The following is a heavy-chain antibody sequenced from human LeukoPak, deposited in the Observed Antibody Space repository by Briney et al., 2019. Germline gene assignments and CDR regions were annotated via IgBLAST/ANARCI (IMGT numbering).Heavy chain of an antibody. CDR3: ARALRLWGGNSGIAFDI. J-gene: IGHJ3*02. D-gene: IGHD4-23*01. V-gene: IGHV4-39*07. CDR2: IYYSGST. Sequence: SETLSLTCTVSGGSISSSSYYWGWIRQPPGEGLEWIGSIYYSGSTYYNPSLKSRVTISEDMSNNQFSLKLSPVTAADTAVYYCARALRLWGGNSGIAFDIWGQGTMVTVSS. CDR1: GGSISSSSYY.